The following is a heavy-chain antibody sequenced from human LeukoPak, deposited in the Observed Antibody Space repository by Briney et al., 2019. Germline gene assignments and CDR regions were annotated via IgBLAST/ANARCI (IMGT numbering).Heavy chain of an antibody. CDR2: ISYDGSNK. V-gene: IGHV3-30-3*01. CDR1: GFTFSSYA. J-gene: IGHJ6*04. Sequence: GRSLRLSCAASGFTFSSYAMHWVRQAPGKGLEWVAVISYDGSNKYYADSVKGRFTISRDNSKNTLYLQMNSLRAEDTAVYYCARDLAPKGAVAGTYYGMDVWGKGTTVTVSS. CDR3: ARDLAPKGAVAGTYYGMDV. D-gene: IGHD6-19*01.